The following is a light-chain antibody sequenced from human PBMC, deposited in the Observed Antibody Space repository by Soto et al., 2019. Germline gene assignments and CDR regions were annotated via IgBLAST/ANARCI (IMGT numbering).Light chain of an antibody. CDR3: QQLKSYPLT. CDR2: GAS. J-gene: IGKJ4*01. Sequence: AVQLTQSPSSLSASVADRVTITCRASQGIRTDLGWYQQSPGKAPKVLIVGASTLQSGVPSRFSGSGSGTDFALTISSLQPEDFATYYCQQLKSYPLTFGGGTKVDIK. V-gene: IGKV1-6*01. CDR1: QGIRTD.